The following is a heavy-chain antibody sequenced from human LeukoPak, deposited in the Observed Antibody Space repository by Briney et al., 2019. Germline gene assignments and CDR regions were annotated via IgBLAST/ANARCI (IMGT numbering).Heavy chain of an antibody. CDR3: ARETKTYVFDF. CDR2: ISGSGTNI. V-gene: IGHV3-11*04. D-gene: IGHD3-10*02. J-gene: IGHJ4*02. CDR1: GFTFSDYY. Sequence: GGSLRLSCAASGFTFSDYYMSWIRQAPGKGLEWVSYISGSGTNIYYADSVKGRFTISSDNAKNSLCLQMNSLRVEDTAVYYCARETKTYVFDFWGQGTLVTVSS.